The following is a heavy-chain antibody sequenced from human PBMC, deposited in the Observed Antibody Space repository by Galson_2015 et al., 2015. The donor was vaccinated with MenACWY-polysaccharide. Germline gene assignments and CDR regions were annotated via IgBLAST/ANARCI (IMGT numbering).Heavy chain of an antibody. D-gene: IGHD3-10*01. CDR2: ISGSGGRT. CDR3: AKRGVYGSGTFYTNNWFDP. J-gene: IGHJ5*02. Sequence: SLRLSCAASGFTFSSYAMNWVRQAPGKGPEWVSTISGSGGRTNYADSVKGRFTISRDNSKNTLYLQMNSLRAEDTAVYYCAKRGVYGSGTFYTNNWFDPWGQGTLVTVSS. CDR1: GFTFSSYA. V-gene: IGHV3-23*01.